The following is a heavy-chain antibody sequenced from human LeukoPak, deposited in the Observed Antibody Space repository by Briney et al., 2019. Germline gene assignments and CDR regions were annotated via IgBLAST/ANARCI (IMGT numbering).Heavy chain of an antibody. V-gene: IGHV4-59*08. J-gene: IGHJ4*02. Sequence: SETLSLTCMVSGDPISTDYWSWIRQSPGKGLEWIGYINYSGNSEYNPSLKSRVTISVDRSKKQVSLKMRSVTAADTAVYYCARLDCISDTCYNYWALGALVTVSS. CDR1: GDPISTDY. CDR3: ARLDCISDTCYNY. D-gene: IGHD2-21*01. CDR2: INYSGNS.